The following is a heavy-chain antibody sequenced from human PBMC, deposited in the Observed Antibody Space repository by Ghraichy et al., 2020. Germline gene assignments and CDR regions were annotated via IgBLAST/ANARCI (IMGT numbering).Heavy chain of an antibody. CDR1: GFPFKNYA. J-gene: IGHJ4*02. CDR3: AKYCSGTCYSGVDF. CDR2: IGYNGVDT. V-gene: IGHV3-23*01. D-gene: IGHD2-15*01. Sequence: GGSLRLSCAASGFPFKNYAMTWVRQAPGKGLEWVSSIGYNGVDTYYADSLRGRFISRENFKNTLYLQMNSLRVEDTAVYYCAKYCSGTCYSGVDFWGQGVLVTVSS.